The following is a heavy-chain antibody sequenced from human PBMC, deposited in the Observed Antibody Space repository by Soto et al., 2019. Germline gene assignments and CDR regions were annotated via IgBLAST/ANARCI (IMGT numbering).Heavy chain of an antibody. J-gene: IGHJ6*02. CDR1: GFTFSHYT. D-gene: IGHD5-18*01. Sequence: VQLVESGGGLVKPGGSLRLSCAASGFTFSHYTMHWGRQAPGKGPEWISSITGSGDYIYYADSVKGRVTISRDNGQNSLFLQMNSLRAEDTAVFYCARDQPLLDTSIAPNYYYGLDVWGQGTTVTVSS. V-gene: IGHV3-21*01. CDR2: ITGSGDYI. CDR3: ARDQPLLDTSIAPNYYYGLDV.